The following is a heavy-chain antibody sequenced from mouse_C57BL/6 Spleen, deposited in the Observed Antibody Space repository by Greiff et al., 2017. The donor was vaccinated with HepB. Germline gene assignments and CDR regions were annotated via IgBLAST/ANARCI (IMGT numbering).Heavy chain of an antibody. V-gene: IGHV1-7*01. Sequence: QVQLQQSGAELAKPGASVKLSCKASGYTFTSYWMHWVKQRPGQGLEWIGYINPSSGYTKYNQKFKDKATLTADKSSRPAYMQLSSLTYEDSAVYYCARYGSSPGAMDYWGQGTSVTVSS. CDR3: ARYGSSPGAMDY. D-gene: IGHD1-1*01. J-gene: IGHJ4*01. CDR2: INPSSGYT. CDR1: GYTFTSYW.